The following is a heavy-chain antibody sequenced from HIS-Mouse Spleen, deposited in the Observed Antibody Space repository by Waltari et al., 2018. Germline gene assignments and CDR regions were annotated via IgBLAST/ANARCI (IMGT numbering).Heavy chain of an antibody. J-gene: IGHJ4*02. D-gene: IGHD3-10*01. CDR3: ARGGMGFGELFDY. CDR2: INHSGST. V-gene: IGHV4-34*01. CDR1: GGSFSGYY. Sequence: QVQLQQWGAGLLKPSETLSLTCAVYGGSFSGYYWSWIRQPPGKGLEWIGEINHSGSTNYNPSLKSRVTISVDTSKNQFSLKLSSVTAADTAVYYCARGGMGFGELFDYWGQGTLVTVSS.